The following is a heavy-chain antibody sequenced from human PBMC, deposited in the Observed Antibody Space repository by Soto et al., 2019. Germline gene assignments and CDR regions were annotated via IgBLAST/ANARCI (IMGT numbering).Heavy chain of an antibody. V-gene: IGHV3-30*03. CDR2: ISYDGTNQ. Sequence: QVQLVESGGGVVQPGRSLRLSCAASGFPFSSYGMHWVRQAPGKGLDWVALISYDGTNQYYADSVKGRFTVSRDNPKNTLYLQMSGLRAEDTAVYSCAGGQYYFDYCGQGTLVSVSS. CDR1: GFPFSSYG. CDR3: AGGQYYFDY. J-gene: IGHJ4*02. D-gene: IGHD2-15*01.